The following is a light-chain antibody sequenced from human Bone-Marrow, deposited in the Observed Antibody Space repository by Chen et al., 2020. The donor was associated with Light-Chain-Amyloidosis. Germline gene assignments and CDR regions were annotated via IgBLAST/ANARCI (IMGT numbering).Light chain of an antibody. J-gene: IGKJ4*01. CDR1: QSVARY. Sequence: EIVLTQSSATLPLPPGERATLSCRASQSVARYLAWYQQKPGQAPRLLIYEASNRATGIPARFSGSGSGTDFTLTISSLEPEDFAVYYCLQRSDRPPLTFGGGTKVEIK. CDR3: LQRSDRPPLT. V-gene: IGKV3-11*01. CDR2: EAS.